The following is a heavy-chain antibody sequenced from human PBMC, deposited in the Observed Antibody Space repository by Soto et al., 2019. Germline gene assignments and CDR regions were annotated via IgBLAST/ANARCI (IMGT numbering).Heavy chain of an antibody. V-gene: IGHV1-18*04. CDR2: ISAYNGNT. D-gene: IGHD3-3*01. CDR3: ARVDVLRFLEWLI. Sequence: SEKGSCRAACYTFTNYVISCMRQAPGQGLEWMGWISAYNGNTNYAQNLQCRVTMTTDTSTSTAYMELRSLRSDDTALYYCARVDVLRFLEWLIWGQGSLVSGSS. CDR1: CYTFTNYV. J-gene: IGHJ4*02.